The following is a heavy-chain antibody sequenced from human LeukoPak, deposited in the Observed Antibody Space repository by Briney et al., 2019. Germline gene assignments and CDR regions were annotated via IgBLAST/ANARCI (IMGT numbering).Heavy chain of an antibody. CDR2: INWNGGST. D-gene: IGHD2-2*01. Sequence: GSXRLSCAASGFTFDDYGMSWVRQAPGKGLEWVSGINWNGGSTGYADSVKGRFTISRDNAKNSLYLQMNSLRAEDTALYHCARDRGDIVVVPAALDYWGQGTLVTVSS. CDR1: GFTFDDYG. J-gene: IGHJ4*02. CDR3: ARDRGDIVVVPAALDY. V-gene: IGHV3-20*01.